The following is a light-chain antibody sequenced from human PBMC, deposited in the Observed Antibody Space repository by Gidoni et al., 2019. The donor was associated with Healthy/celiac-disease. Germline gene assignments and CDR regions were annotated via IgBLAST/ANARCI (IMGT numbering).Light chain of an antibody. CDR1: QSVLYSSNNKNY. CDR2: WAS. CDR3: QQYYSTPLT. V-gene: IGKV4-1*01. J-gene: IGKJ4*01. Sequence: DIVMTQSPYSLAVSLGDRATINCKSSQSVLYSSNNKNYLAWYQQKPGQPPKLLIYWASTRESGVPDRFSGSGSGTDFTLTISSLQAEDVAVYYCQQYYSTPLTFGGGTKVEIK.